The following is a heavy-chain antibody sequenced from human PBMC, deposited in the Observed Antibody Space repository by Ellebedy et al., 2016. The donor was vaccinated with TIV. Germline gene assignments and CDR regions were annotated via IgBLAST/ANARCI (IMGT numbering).Heavy chain of an antibody. Sequence: SETLSLTCAVYGGSFSGYYWSWIRQPPGKGLEWIGEINHSGSTNYNPSLKSRVTVSVDTSKNQFSLKLSSVTAADTAVYYCAREPLWFGEGGYNWFDPWGQGTLVTVSS. CDR3: AREPLWFGEGGYNWFDP. D-gene: IGHD3-10*01. V-gene: IGHV4-34*01. CDR1: GGSFSGYY. J-gene: IGHJ5*02. CDR2: INHSGST.